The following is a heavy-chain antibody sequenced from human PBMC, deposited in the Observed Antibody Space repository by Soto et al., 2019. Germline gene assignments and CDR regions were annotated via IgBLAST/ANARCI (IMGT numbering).Heavy chain of an antibody. Sequence: QVQLVESGGGLVKPGGSLRLSCAASGFTFSDYYMSWIRQAPGKGLEWVSYISSSGSTIYYADSVKGRFTISRDNAKNSLYLQMNSLRAEDTAVYYCHGDRTDYYYCYMDVWGKGTTVTVSS. D-gene: IGHD4-17*01. CDR1: GFTFSDYY. CDR2: ISSSGSTI. J-gene: IGHJ6*03. CDR3: HGDRTDYYYCYMDV. V-gene: IGHV3-11*01.